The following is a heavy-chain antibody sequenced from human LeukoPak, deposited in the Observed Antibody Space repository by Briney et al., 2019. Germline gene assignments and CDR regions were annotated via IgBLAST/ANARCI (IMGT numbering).Heavy chain of an antibody. Sequence: KPSETLSFTCTVSGGSISSSSYYWGWIRQPPGKGLEWIGSIYYSGSTYYNPSLKSRVTISVDTSKNQFSLKLNSVTAADTAVYYCARPLPLEPGGNDYWGQGTLVTVSS. CDR3: ARPLPLEPGGNDY. CDR2: IYYSGST. CDR1: GGSISSSSYY. D-gene: IGHD4-23*01. V-gene: IGHV4-39*01. J-gene: IGHJ4*02.